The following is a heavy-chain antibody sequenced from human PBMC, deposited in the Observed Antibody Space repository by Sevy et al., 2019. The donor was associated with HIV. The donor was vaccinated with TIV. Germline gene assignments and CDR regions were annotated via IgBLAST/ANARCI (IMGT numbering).Heavy chain of an antibody. J-gene: IGHJ5*02. V-gene: IGHV4-61*02. Sequence: SETLSLTCTVSGGSISSGSYYWSWIRQPAGKGLEWIGRIYTSGSTNYNPSLKSRVTISVDTSKNQFSLKLSSVTAADTAVYYCARAFPNSSPFLPFDPWGQGTLVTVSS. CDR1: GGSISSGSYY. CDR2: IYTSGST. CDR3: ARAFPNSSPFLPFDP. D-gene: IGHD1-1*01.